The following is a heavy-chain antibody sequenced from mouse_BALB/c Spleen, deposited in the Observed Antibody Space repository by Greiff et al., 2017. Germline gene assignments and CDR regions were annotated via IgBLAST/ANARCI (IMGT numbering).Heavy chain of an antibody. J-gene: IGHJ3*01. V-gene: IGHV1-80*01. CDR3: ARKDYGSSYEAY. CDR1: GYAFSSYW. CDR2: IYPGDGDT. D-gene: IGHD1-1*01. Sequence: QVHVKQSGAELVRPGSSVKISCKASGYAFSSYWMNWVKQRPGQGLEWIGQIYPGDGDTNYNGKFKGKATLTADKSSSTAYMQLSSLTSEDSAVYFCARKDYGSSYEAYWGQGTLVTVSA.